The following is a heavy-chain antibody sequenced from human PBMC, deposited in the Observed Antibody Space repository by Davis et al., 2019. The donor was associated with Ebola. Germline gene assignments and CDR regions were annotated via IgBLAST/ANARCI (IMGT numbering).Heavy chain of an antibody. Sequence: SETLSLTCAVYGGSFSGYYWSWIRQPPGNGLEWIGEINHSGSTNYNPSLKSRVTISVDTPKNQFSLKLSSVTAADTAVYYCARGPFSMVKGVIPFDYWGQGTLVTVSS. V-gene: IGHV4-34*01. CDR2: INHSGST. CDR1: GGSFSGYY. D-gene: IGHD3-10*01. CDR3: ARGPFSMVKGVIPFDY. J-gene: IGHJ4*02.